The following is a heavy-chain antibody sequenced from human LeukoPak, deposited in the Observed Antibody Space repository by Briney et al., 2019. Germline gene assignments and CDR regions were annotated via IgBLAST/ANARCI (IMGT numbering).Heavy chain of an antibody. CDR1: GYTFTGYY. Sequence: ASVKVSCKASGYTFTGYYMHWVRQAPGQGLEWMGSINPNSGGTNYAQKFQGRVTMTRDTSISTAYMELSRLRSDDTAVYYCARAPRGYSGYDYDDEDYMDVWGKGTTVTISS. CDR3: ARAPRGYSGYDYDDEDYMDV. D-gene: IGHD5-12*01. J-gene: IGHJ6*03. V-gene: IGHV1-2*02. CDR2: INPNSGGT.